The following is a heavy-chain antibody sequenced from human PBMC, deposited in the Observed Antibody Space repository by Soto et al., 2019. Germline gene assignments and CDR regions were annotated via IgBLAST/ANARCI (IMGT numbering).Heavy chain of an antibody. J-gene: IGHJ6*02. CDR2: ISSSSSYI. CDR3: VRDLPSYRSSV. CDR1: GFTFSSYS. D-gene: IGHD3-10*01. V-gene: IGHV3-21*01. Sequence: GGSLRLSCAASGFTFSSYSMNWVRQAPGKGLEWVSSISSSSSYIYYADSVKGRFTISRDNAKNSLYLQMNSLRAEDTAVYYCVRDLPSYRSSVWGQGTTVTVSS.